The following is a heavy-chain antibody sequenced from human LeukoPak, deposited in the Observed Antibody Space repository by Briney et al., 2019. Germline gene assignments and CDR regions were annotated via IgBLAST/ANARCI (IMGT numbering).Heavy chain of an antibody. J-gene: IGHJ4*02. CDR2: IKSDGSGT. CDR1: GXTFSSYW. CDR3: ARGSDSSGWYSSFDY. V-gene: IGHV3-74*01. D-gene: IGHD6-19*01. Sequence: GGSLRLSCAASGXTFSSYWMHWVRQAPGKGLVWVLRIKSDGSGTSYADSVKGRFTISRDNAKNTLYLQMNSLRAEDTAVYYCARGSDSSGWYSSFDYWGQGTLVTVSS.